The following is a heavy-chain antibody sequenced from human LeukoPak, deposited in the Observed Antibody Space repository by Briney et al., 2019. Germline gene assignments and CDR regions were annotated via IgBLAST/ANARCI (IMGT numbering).Heavy chain of an antibody. CDR2: INHSGST. D-gene: IGHD2-15*01. CDR3: ARGRCSGGSCYKGHFQH. Sequence: SETLSLTCAVYGGSFSGYYWSWIRQPPGKGLEWIGEINHSGSTNYNPSLKSRVTISVDTSKNQFSLKPCSVTAADTAVYYCARGRCSGGSCYKGHFQHWGQGTLVTVSS. CDR1: GGSFSGYY. J-gene: IGHJ1*01. V-gene: IGHV4-34*01.